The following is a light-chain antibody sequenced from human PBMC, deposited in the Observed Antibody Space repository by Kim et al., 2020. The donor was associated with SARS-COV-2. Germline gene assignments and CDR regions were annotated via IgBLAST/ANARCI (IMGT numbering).Light chain of an antibody. CDR2: RKN. V-gene: IGLV1-47*01. CDR3: AAWEDILIGNWV. Sequence: QRVPISCSGSRSNISSNYVYWYQQLPGTTPNFLIDRKNQRTSGVPVLVSGSKSVTSASLSISGLRSEDEADYYCAAWEDILIGNWVFGGGAQLTVL. J-gene: IGLJ3*02. CDR1: RSNISSNY.